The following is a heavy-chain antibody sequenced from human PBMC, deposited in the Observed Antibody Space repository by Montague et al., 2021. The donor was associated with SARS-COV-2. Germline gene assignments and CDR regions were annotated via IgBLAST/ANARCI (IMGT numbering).Heavy chain of an antibody. CDR1: GDSVSSSD. Sequence: SETLSLTCTASGDSVSSSDWGWIRQSPGKGLEWIGHFYSAGSTDYNPSLKSRVTISRDTSKNQFSLKVRSVTAADTAIYYCARETMTADAFDIWGQGTMVTVSS. D-gene: IGHD1-14*01. J-gene: IGHJ3*02. CDR2: FYSAGST. V-gene: IGHV4-59*02. CDR3: ARETMTADAFDI.